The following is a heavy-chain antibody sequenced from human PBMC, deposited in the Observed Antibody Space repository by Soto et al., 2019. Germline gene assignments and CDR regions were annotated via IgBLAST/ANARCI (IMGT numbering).Heavy chain of an antibody. CDR3: ARLRSLTMVRGVRYYYYYMDV. D-gene: IGHD3-10*01. CDR2: MNPNSGNT. CDR1: GYTFTSYD. V-gene: IGHV1-8*01. Sequence: GSSVKVSCKASGYTFTSYDINWVRQATGQGLEWMGWMNPNSGNTGYAQKFQGRVTMTRNTSISTAYMELSSLRSEDTAVYYCARLRSLTMVRGVRYYYYYMDVWGKGTTVTVSS. J-gene: IGHJ6*03.